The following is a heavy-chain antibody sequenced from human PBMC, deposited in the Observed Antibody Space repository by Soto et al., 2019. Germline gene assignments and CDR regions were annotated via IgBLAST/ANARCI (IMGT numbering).Heavy chain of an antibody. CDR3: ARDSKITYYYDSNGYFPFDY. J-gene: IGHJ4*02. CDR1: GGTFSSYA. Sequence: QVQLVQSGAEVKKPGSSVKVSCKASGGTFSSYAISWVRQAPGQGLEWMGGIIPIFGTANYAQKFQGRVTITADESTSTAYMELSSLRSEDTAVYYCARDSKITYYYDSNGYFPFDYWGQGTLVTVSS. V-gene: IGHV1-69*01. CDR2: IIPIFGTA. D-gene: IGHD3-22*01.